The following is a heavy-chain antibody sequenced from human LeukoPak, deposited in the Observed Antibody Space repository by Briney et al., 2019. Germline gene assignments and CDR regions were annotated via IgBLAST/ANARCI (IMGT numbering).Heavy chain of an antibody. CDR2: LYYSGST. CDR3: ARHGDHTSGWYDLDY. CDR1: GGSFSGYY. V-gene: IGHV4-59*08. Sequence: SETLSLTCAVYGGSFSGYYWSWIRQPPGKGLEWIGYLYYSGSTNYNPSLKSRVTMSVDTSKTHFSLRLSSVTAADTAVYYCARHGDHTSGWYDLDYWGQGTLVTVSS. J-gene: IGHJ4*02. D-gene: IGHD6-19*01.